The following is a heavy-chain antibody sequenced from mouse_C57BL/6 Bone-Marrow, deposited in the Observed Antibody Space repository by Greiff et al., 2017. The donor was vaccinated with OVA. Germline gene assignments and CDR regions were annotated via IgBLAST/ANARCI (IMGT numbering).Heavy chain of an antibody. V-gene: IGHV3-6*01. J-gene: IGHJ2*01. CDR2: ISYDGSN. D-gene: IGHD2-3*01. CDR3: AREGDGYPYYFDY. CDR1: GYSITSGYY. Sequence: EVKLMESGPGLVKPSQSLSLTCSVTGYSITSGYYWNWIRQFPGNKLEWMGYISYDGSNNYNPSLKNRISITRDTSKNQFFLKLNSVTTEDTATYYCAREGDGYPYYFDYWGQGTTLTVSS.